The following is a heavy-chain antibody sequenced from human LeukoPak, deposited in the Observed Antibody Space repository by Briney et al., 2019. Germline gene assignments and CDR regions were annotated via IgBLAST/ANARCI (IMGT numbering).Heavy chain of an antibody. CDR2: FFLKGST. CDR1: GYSITSAYY. D-gene: IGHD3-22*01. J-gene: IGHJ3*02. V-gene: IGHV4-38-2*02. CDR3: ARGPYSYDSSGAFDI. Sequence: SETLSLTCTVSGYSITSAYYWGWIRQPPGKGLEGIGSFFLKGSTYYNPSLKSRVTISVDTSKNQFSLKLSSVTAADTAVYFCARGPYSYDSSGAFDIWGQGTMVTVSS.